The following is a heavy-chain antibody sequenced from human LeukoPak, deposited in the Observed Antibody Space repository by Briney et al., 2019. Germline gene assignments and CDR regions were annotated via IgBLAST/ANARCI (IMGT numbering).Heavy chain of an antibody. D-gene: IGHD3-10*01. J-gene: IGHJ4*02. V-gene: IGHV3-21*01. Sequence: GGSLRLSCAASGFTFSSYSMNWVRQTPGKGLEWVSSISSSSSYIYYADSVKGRFTISRDNAKKSLFLQMNSLRAEDTAVYYCARVPMVQGVNVDPCDYWGQGTLVTVSS. CDR2: ISSSSSYI. CDR1: GFTFSSYS. CDR3: ARVPMVQGVNVDPCDY.